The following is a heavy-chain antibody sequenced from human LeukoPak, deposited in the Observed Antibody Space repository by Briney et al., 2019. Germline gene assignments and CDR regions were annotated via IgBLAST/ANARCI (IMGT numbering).Heavy chain of an antibody. V-gene: IGHV3-33*08. D-gene: IGHD4-17*01. J-gene: IGHJ4*02. CDR1: GFTFSSYA. CDR2: IWYDGSNK. CDR3: AREVSMTTGDY. Sequence: PGGSLRLSCAASGFTFSSYAMHWVRQAPGKGLEWVAVIWYDGSNKYYADSVKGRFTISRDNSKNTLYLQMNSLRAEDTAVYYCAREVSMTTGDYWGQGTLVTVSS.